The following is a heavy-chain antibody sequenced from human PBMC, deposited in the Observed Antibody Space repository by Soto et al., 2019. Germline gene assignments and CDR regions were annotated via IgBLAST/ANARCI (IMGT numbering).Heavy chain of an antibody. V-gene: IGHV5-51*01. J-gene: IGHJ6*02. Sequence: PGESLKISCNGSGYIFTSYWIGWVRQMPGKGLEWMGIIYPGDSDTRYSPSFQGQVTISADKSISTAYLQWSSLKASDTAMYYCARPHYCSSTSCYNRGMDVWGQGTTVTVSS. CDR2: IYPGDSDT. CDR1: GYIFTSYW. CDR3: ARPHYCSSTSCYNRGMDV. D-gene: IGHD2-2*02.